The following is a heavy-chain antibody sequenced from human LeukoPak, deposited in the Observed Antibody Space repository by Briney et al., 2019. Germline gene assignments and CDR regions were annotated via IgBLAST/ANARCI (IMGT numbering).Heavy chain of an antibody. V-gene: IGHV4-61*02. CDR3: ARRRHSSGYWI. J-gene: IGHJ4*02. Sequence: PSETLSLTCTLSGDSITSSNYCWSWIRQSAGKGLEWIGRIFTGTGGNTNYNPSLKSRVTISVDTSKNQFSLKLSSVTAADTAVYYCARRRHSSGYWIWGQGTLVTVSS. D-gene: IGHD3-22*01. CDR1: GDSITSSNYC. CDR2: IFTGTGGNT.